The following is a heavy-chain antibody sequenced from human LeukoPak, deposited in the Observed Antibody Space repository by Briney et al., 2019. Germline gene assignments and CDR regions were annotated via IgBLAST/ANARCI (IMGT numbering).Heavy chain of an antibody. Sequence: GGSLRLPCAAPGFTFSSYGMHWVRQAPGKGLEWVAVIWYDGSSEYYADSVKGRFTISRDNSKNTLYLQMNSLRAEDTAVYYCARDELREWLVGYYFDSWGPGTLVTVSS. CDR3: ARDELREWLVGYYFDS. V-gene: IGHV3-33*01. CDR2: IWYDGSSE. D-gene: IGHD6-19*01. CDR1: GFTFSSYG. J-gene: IGHJ4*02.